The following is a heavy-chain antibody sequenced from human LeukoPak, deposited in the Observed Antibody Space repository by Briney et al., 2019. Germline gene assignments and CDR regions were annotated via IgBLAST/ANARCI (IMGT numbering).Heavy chain of an antibody. CDR2: IYPGDSDT. D-gene: IGHD2-15*01. CDR1: GYSFTSYW. Sequence: EESLKISCKGSGYSFTSYWIGWVRQMPGKGLEWMGIIYPGDSDTRYSPSFQGQVTISADKSISTAYLQWSSLKASDTAMYYCARERGLVVAATYYYYGMDVWGQGTTVTVSS. J-gene: IGHJ6*02. V-gene: IGHV5-51*01. CDR3: ARERGLVVAATYYYYGMDV.